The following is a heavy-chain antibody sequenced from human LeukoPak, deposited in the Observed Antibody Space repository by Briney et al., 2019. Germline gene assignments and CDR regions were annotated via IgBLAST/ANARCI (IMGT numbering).Heavy chain of an antibody. D-gene: IGHD3-22*01. Sequence: ASVKDSCKASGYIFPNYYIHWVRQAPGQGLEWMGIMNPSGGSTSYAQKLQGRVTMTRDTSTSTVYMELSSLTSEDTAVYFCARGAYYNDGNDYPLGYWGQGTLVIVSS. CDR1: GYIFPNYY. CDR2: MNPSGGST. CDR3: ARGAYYNDGNDYPLGY. V-gene: IGHV1-46*01. J-gene: IGHJ4*02.